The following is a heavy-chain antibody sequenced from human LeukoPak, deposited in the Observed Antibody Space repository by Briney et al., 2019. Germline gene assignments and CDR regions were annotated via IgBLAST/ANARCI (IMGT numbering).Heavy chain of an antibody. Sequence: GGSLRLSCAASGFSFYNYWMHWVRQAPGMGVVWVSRINIDGRSTNYADSVKGRFTISRDNAKNSLYLQMNSLRAEDTAVYYCARDMGWQQFDCWGQGTLVTVSS. CDR2: INIDGRST. D-gene: IGHD5-24*01. J-gene: IGHJ4*02. CDR1: GFSFYNYW. V-gene: IGHV3-74*01. CDR3: ARDMGWQQFDC.